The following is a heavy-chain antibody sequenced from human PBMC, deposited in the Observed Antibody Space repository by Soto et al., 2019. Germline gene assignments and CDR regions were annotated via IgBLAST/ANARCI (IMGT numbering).Heavy chain of an antibody. D-gene: IGHD6-13*01. CDR1: GGSISSTSYY. CDR2: IYYSGSI. J-gene: IGHJ5*01. CDR3: VRLIGSSWLDS. V-gene: IGHV4-39*01. Sequence: SETLSLTCSVSGGSISSTSYYLGWIRQPPGKGLEWIGSIYYSGSIYHNPSLKSRVSTSVDTSNNQLSLQLNSVTPDDTAVYYCVRLIGSSWLDSWGQGTLVTGSS.